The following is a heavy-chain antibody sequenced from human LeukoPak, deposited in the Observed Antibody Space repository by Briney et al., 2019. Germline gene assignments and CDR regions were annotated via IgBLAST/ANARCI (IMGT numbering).Heavy chain of an antibody. J-gene: IGHJ4*02. CDR1: GIAFSTYA. V-gene: IGHV3-23*01. CDR2: VSESGEIT. Sequence: GGSLRLSCAASGIAFSTYAMSWVRQAPGKGLEWVSVVSESGEITHYADSVKGRFTISRDNSKNTVYLQMNSLRAEDSAVYYCAKDTAQGYTYGTIEQDYWGQGTRVTVSS. D-gene: IGHD5-18*01. CDR3: AKDTAQGYTYGTIEQDY.